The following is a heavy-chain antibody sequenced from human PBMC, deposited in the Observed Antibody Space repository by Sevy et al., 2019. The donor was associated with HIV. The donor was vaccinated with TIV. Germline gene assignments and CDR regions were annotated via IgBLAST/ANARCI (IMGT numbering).Heavy chain of an antibody. D-gene: IGHD2-15*01. Sequence: SDTLSLTCTVSGGSISSSSYYWGWIRQPPGKGLEWIGSIYYSGSTYYNPSLKSRVTISVDTSKNQFSLKLSSVTAADTAVYYCAREGDIVVVVAATEAYNWFDPWGQGTLVTVSS. CDR3: AREGDIVVVVAATEAYNWFDP. J-gene: IGHJ5*02. CDR2: IYYSGST. CDR1: GGSISSSSYY. V-gene: IGHV4-39*02.